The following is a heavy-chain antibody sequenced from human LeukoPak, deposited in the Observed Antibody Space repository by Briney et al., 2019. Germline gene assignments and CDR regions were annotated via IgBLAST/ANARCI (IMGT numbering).Heavy chain of an antibody. Sequence: QPGGSLRLSCAASGFTFSSYEINWVRRAPGKGLEWISYISSTYSNIYYADSVKGRFTISRDNPKNSVYLQMNSLRAEDTAVYYCAREPPAGSFDYWGQGTLVTVSS. CDR3: AREPPAGSFDY. D-gene: IGHD3-10*01. J-gene: IGHJ4*02. CDR1: GFTFSSYE. V-gene: IGHV3-48*03. CDR2: ISSTYSNI.